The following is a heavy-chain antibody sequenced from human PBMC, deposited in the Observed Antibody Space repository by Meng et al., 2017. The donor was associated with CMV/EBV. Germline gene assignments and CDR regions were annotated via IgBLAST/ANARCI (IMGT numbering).Heavy chain of an antibody. CDR2: ITSSGRTK. J-gene: IGHJ4*02. CDR3: ARDLPSDPSLDPIGLDY. D-gene: IGHD1-1*01. Sequence: GGSLRLSCAASGFIFSDYYMSWIRQAPGKGLEWVSYITSSGRTKYYADSVKGRFTISRDNAKNSPYLQMNSLRAEDTALYYCARDLPSDPSLDPIGLDYWGQGTLVTVSS. V-gene: IGHV3-11*01. CDR1: GFIFSDYY.